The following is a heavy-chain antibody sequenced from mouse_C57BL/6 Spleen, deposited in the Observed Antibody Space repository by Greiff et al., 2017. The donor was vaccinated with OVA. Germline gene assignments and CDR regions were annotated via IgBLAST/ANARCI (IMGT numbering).Heavy chain of an antibody. V-gene: IGHV5-4*01. J-gene: IGHJ3*01. CDR2: ISDGGSYT. D-gene: IGHD4-1*01. CDR3: ARASLGRWFAY. CDR1: GFTFSSYA. Sequence: EVHLVESGGGLVKPGGSLKLSCAASGFTFSSYAMSWVRQTPEKRLEWVATISDGGSYTYYPDNVKGRFTISRDNAKNNLYLQMSHLKSEDTAMYYCARASLGRWFAYWGQGTLVTVSA.